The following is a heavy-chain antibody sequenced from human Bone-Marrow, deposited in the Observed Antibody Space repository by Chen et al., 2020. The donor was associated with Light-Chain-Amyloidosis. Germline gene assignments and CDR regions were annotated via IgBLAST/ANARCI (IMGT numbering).Heavy chain of an antibody. CDR1: GYTFPNYW. CDR3: ARRRDGYNFDY. Sequence: EVQLEQSGPEVKKPGESLKISCKGYGYTFPNYWIGWVRQIPGKGLEGMGVIYPDDSDARYSPSFEGQVTISADKSITTAYLQWRSLKASDTAMYYCARRRDGYNFDYWGQGTLVTVSS. V-gene: IGHV5-51*01. D-gene: IGHD5-12*01. CDR2: IYPDDSDA. J-gene: IGHJ4*02.